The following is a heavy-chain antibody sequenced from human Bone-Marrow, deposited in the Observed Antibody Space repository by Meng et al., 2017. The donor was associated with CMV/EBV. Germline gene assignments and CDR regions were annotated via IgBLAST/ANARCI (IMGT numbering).Heavy chain of an antibody. CDR2: IYYSGST. Sequence: SETLSLTCAVYGGSFSGYYWSWIRQPPGKGLEWIGSIYYSGSTYYNPSLKSRVTISVDTSKNQFSLKLSSVTAADTAVYYCARHKGFESCFDYWGQGTLVTVSS. J-gene: IGHJ4*02. CDR1: GGSFSGYY. CDR3: ARHKGFESCFDY. V-gene: IGHV4-34*01. D-gene: IGHD3-10*01.